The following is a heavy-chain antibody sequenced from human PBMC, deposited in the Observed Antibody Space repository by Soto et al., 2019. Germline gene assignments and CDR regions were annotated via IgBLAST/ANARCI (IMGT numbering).Heavy chain of an antibody. D-gene: IGHD2-15*01. Sequence: ASVKVSCKASGYTFTSYYMHWVRQAPGQGLEWMGIINPSGGSTSYAQKFQGRVTMTRDTSTSTVYMELSSLRSEDTAVYYCAGANLGIGYCSGGSCYLGYWGQGTLVTVSS. CDR2: INPSGGST. CDR1: GYTFTSYY. J-gene: IGHJ4*02. V-gene: IGHV1-46*01. CDR3: AGANLGIGYCSGGSCYLGY.